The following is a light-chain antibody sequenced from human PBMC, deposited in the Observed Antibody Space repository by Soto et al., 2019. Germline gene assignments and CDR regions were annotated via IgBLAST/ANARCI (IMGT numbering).Light chain of an antibody. Sequence: QSVLTQPASVSGSPGQSITISCTGTSSDVGGYNYVSWYQQHPGKAPKLMIYDVSNRPSGVSKRFSGSKSGNTASLTISGLVAEDEADYYCSSYTSSSVVFGGGTKLTVL. J-gene: IGLJ2*01. CDR3: SSYTSSSVV. CDR1: SSDVGGYNY. V-gene: IGLV2-14*01. CDR2: DVS.